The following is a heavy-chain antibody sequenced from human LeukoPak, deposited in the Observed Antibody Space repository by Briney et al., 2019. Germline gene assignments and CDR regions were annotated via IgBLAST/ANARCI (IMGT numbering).Heavy chain of an antibody. V-gene: IGHV3-23*01. Sequence: GGSLRLSCAVSGFNVSSFGMSWVRQAPGKGLEWISAISLDGETTYYADSVKGRFIISRDNSKNTLYLQLSSLRVEDTAVYYCAQGYSSGWYPNWGQGSLVSVSS. CDR2: ISLDGETT. CDR3: AQGYSSGWYPN. D-gene: IGHD6-19*01. CDR1: GFNVSSFG. J-gene: IGHJ4*02.